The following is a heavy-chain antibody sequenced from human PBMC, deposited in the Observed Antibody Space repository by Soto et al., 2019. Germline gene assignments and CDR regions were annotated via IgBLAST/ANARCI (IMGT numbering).Heavy chain of an antibody. CDR2: ISYDGSNK. D-gene: IGHD3-10*01. V-gene: IGHV3-30*18. J-gene: IGHJ4*02. Sequence: PGGSLRLSCAASGFTFSSYGMHWVRQAPGKGLEWVAVISYDGSNKYYADSVKGRFTISRDNSKNTPYLQMNSLRAEDTAVYYCAKALLWFGESAPFDYWGQGTLVTVSS. CDR3: AKALLWFGESAPFDY. CDR1: GFTFSSYG.